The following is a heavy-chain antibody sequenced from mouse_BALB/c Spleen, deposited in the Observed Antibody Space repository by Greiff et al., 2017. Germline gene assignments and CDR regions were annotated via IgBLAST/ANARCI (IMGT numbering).Heavy chain of an antibody. J-gene: IGHJ4*01. D-gene: IGHD2-10*02. CDR3: ARKEYGNYIYYYAMDY. CDR2: IYPGDGDT. V-gene: IGHV1-80*01. CDR1: GYAFSSYW. Sequence: QVQLQQSGAELVRPGSSVKISCKASGYAFSSYWMNWVKQRPGQGLEWIGQIYPGDGDTNYNGKFKGKATLTADKSSSTAYMQLSSLTSEDSAVYFCARKEYGNYIYYYAMDYWGQGTSVTVSS.